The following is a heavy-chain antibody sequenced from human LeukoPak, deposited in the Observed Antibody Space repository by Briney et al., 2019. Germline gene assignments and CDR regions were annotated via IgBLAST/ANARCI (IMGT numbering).Heavy chain of an antibody. J-gene: IGHJ5*02. CDR2: IIGSGGST. CDR3: AKAYDSSGRHNWFDP. Sequence: GGSLRLSCAASGFTFSSYAMSWVRQAPGKGLEWASTIIGSGGSTYYADSVKGRFTISRDNSKNTLYLQMNSLRAEDTGVYYCAKAYDSSGRHNWFDPWGQGTLVTVSS. D-gene: IGHD3-22*01. CDR1: GFTFSSYA. V-gene: IGHV3-23*01.